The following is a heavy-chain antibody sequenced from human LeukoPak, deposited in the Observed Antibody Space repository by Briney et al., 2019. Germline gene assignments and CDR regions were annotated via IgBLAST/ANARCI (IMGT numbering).Heavy chain of an antibody. CDR3: ARGGVARPDF. V-gene: IGHV3-7*01. J-gene: IGHJ4*02. Sequence: PGGSLRLSCAASGFTFSTYWMNWFRQTPGKGLEWVAKIKADGGEKDHVASVKGRFTISRDNAKNSLYLQMNSLRVEDTAVYYCARGGVARPDFWGQGTLVTVSS. D-gene: IGHD3-10*01. CDR2: IKADGGEK. CDR1: GFTFSTYW.